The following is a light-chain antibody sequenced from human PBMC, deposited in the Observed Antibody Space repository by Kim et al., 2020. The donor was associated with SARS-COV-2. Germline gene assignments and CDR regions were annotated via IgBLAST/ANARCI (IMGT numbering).Light chain of an antibody. Sequence: VSPGQTASITCSGDKLGYKYACWYQQKPGQSPVLVIYQDSKRPSGIPERFSGSNSGNTDTLTISGTQAMDEADYYCQAWDSSTVVFGGGTKLTVL. CDR3: QAWDSSTVV. J-gene: IGLJ2*01. V-gene: IGLV3-1*01. CDR2: QDS. CDR1: KLGYKY.